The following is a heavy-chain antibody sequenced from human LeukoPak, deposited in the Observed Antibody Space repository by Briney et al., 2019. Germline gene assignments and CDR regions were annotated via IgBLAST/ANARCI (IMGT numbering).Heavy chain of an antibody. CDR2: IYSSGST. CDR3: ARSYSDAFDI. CDR1: GASISNYY. J-gene: IGHJ3*02. Sequence: PSETLSLTCTVSGASISNYYWSWIRQPAGKGLEWIGRIYSSGSTNYNPSLKSRVTMSVDTSKNQFSLKLSSVTAADTAVYYYARSYSDAFDIWGQGTMVTVSS. D-gene: IGHD1-26*01. V-gene: IGHV4-4*07.